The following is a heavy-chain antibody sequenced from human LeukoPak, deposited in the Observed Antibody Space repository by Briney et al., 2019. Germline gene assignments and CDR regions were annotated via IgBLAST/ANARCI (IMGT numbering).Heavy chain of an antibody. V-gene: IGHV4-61*02. CDR3: ARDDGFGEAYFDY. Sequence: SETLSLTCTVSGGSISSSSYYWSWIRQPAGKGLEWIGRIYTSGSTNYNPSLRSRVTISVDTSKNQFSLKLSSVTAADTAVYYCARDDGFGEAYFDYWGQGTLVTVSS. CDR2: IYTSGST. D-gene: IGHD3-10*01. CDR1: GGSISSSSYY. J-gene: IGHJ4*02.